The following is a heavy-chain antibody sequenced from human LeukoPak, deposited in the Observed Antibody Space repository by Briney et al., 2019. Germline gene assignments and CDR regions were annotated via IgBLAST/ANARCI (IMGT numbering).Heavy chain of an antibody. CDR3: ARDRTGQQLISRKEYYYMDV. D-gene: IGHD4-11*01. Sequence: GGSLTPSRAASELTVTSNYMSSVRPPPGKGLQWVSVIYPGGDIYYADSVKGRFIISRDNSKNTLSLQMNSLTAGDTAVYYCARDRTGQQLISRKEYYYMDVWGKGTTVTISS. V-gene: IGHV3-53*01. CDR1: ELTVTSNY. CDR2: IYPGGDI. J-gene: IGHJ6*03.